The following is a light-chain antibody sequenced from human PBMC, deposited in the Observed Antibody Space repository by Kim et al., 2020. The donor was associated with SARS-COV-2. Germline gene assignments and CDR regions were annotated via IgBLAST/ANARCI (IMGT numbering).Light chain of an antibody. CDR2: DDC. CDR1: RGSIGSND. Sequence: VTSTGTSSRGSIGSNDVQWYRQRPGRAPATVIYDDCRRPSGVPDRVAGSIDSSSNTASITIAGRKPEDEADYYCRYYDNYNWKWVFGGGTKLTVL. V-gene: IGLV6-57*02. J-gene: IGLJ3*02. CDR3: RYYDNYNWKWV.